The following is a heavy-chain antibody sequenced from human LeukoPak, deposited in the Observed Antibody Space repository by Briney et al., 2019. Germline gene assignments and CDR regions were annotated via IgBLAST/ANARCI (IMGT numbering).Heavy chain of an antibody. CDR1: GYSFTSYW. D-gene: IGHD3-9*01. CDR2: IYPGDSDA. Sequence: GESLKISCKGSGYSFTSYWIGWVRQMPGKGLKWMGIIYPGDSDARYSPSFQGQVTISADKSISTAYLQWSSLKASDTAMYYCARHGTYYDILTGSVGKYNWFDPWGQGTLVTVSS. J-gene: IGHJ5*02. V-gene: IGHV5-51*01. CDR3: ARHGTYYDILTGSVGKYNWFDP.